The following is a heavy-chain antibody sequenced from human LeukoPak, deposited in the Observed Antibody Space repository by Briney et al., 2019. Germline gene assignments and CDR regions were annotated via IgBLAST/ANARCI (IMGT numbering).Heavy chain of an antibody. CDR3: ARNDYGDPYYYYGMDV. V-gene: IGHV4-59*12. CDR1: GGSISSYY. J-gene: IGHJ6*02. CDR2: IYHSGST. D-gene: IGHD4/OR15-4a*01. Sequence: SETLSRTCTVSGGSISSYYWSWIRQPPGKGLEWSGYIYHSGSTNYNPSLKSRVTISVDTSKNQFSLKLSSVTAADTAVYYCARNDYGDPYYYYGMDVWGQGTTVTVSS.